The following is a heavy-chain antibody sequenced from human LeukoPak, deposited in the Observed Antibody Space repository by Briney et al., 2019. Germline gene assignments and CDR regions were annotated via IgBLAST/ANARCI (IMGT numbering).Heavy chain of an antibody. CDR1: GFNVSSSY. J-gene: IGHJ4*02. D-gene: IGHD6-13*01. V-gene: IGHV3-30*18. Sequence: GGSLRLSCAASGFNVSSSYVSWVRQAPGKGLEWVAVISYDGGNKYYVDSVKGRFTISRDNSKNTLYLQMNSLRAEDTAVYSCAKDHDIAAAGYYFDYWGQGTLVTVSS. CDR2: ISYDGGNK. CDR3: AKDHDIAAAGYYFDY.